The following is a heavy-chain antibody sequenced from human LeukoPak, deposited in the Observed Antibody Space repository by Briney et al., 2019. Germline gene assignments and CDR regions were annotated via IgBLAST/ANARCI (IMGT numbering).Heavy chain of an antibody. Sequence: GESLKISCKGSGYNFTNYWIGWVRQIPGKGLEWMGFIYPGGSDTRYSPAFKGQVTFSADKSTSTAYLQWSTLKDSDTAMYYCARPYGSSWYQLDYWGQGTLVTVSS. CDR3: ARPYGSSWYQLDY. CDR2: IYPGGSDT. J-gene: IGHJ4*02. V-gene: IGHV5-51*01. D-gene: IGHD6-13*01. CDR1: GYNFTNYW.